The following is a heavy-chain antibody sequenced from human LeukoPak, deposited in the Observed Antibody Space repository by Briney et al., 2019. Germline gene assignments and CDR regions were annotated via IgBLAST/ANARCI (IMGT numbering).Heavy chain of an antibody. CDR3: ARRSGSYPRYFDY. CDR1: GGSISSYY. V-gene: IGHV4-59*08. Sequence: PSATLSLTCTVSGGSISSYYWSWIRQPPGKGLEWIGYIYYSGSTNYNPSLKSRVTISVDTAKTQFSLKLSSVTAADTAVYYCARRSGSYPRYFDYWGQGTLVTVSS. CDR2: IYYSGST. J-gene: IGHJ4*02. D-gene: IGHD1-26*01.